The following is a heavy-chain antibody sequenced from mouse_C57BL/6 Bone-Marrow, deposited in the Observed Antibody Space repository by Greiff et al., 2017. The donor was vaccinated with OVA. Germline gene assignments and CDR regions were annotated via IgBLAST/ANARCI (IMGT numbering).Heavy chain of an antibody. CDR3: ARNHYGSSYGAMDY. CDR1: GFSLTSYG. Sequence: VKLQESGPGLVQPSQSLSITCTVSGFSLTSYGVHWVRQSPGKGLEWLGVIWSGGSTDYNAAFISRLSISKDNSKSQVFFKMNSLQADDTAIYYCARNHYGSSYGAMDYWGQGTSVTVSS. CDR2: IWSGGST. J-gene: IGHJ4*01. V-gene: IGHV2-2*01. D-gene: IGHD1-1*01.